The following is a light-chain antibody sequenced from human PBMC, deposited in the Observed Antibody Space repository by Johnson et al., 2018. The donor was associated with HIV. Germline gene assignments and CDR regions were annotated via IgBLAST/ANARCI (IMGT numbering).Light chain of an antibody. CDR2: ENN. CDR1: SSNIGNNY. J-gene: IGLJ1*01. V-gene: IGLV1-51*02. CDR3: GTWDNSLSAGGV. Sequence: QSVLTQSPSVSAAPGQKVTISCSGSSSNIGNNYISWYQQFPGTAPKLLIYENNKRPSGIPDRFSGSKSGTSATLDITGLQTGDEADYYCGTWDNSLSAGGVFGTGTKVTGL.